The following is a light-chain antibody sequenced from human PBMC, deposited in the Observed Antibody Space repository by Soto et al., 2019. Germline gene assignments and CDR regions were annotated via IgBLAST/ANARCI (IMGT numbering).Light chain of an antibody. CDR1: SSDVGGYNY. CDR3: TSYAGTNIWV. J-gene: IGLJ3*02. V-gene: IGLV2-8*01. CDR2: EVS. Sequence: QSALTQPPSASGSPGQSVTISCTGTSSDVGGYNYVSWYQQYPGKAPKLMIYEVSTRPSGVPDRFSGSKSGKTASLTVSGLQPEDEADYYCTSYAGTNIWVFGGGTKLTVL.